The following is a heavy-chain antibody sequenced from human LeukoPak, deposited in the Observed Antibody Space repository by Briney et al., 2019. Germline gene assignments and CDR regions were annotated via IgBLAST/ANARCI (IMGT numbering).Heavy chain of an antibody. CDR2: INPSGGST. CDR3: ARDLGPSQYYYDSSGYYAFDI. CDR1: GYTFTSYY. Sequence: GASVKVSCKASGYTFTSYYMHWVRQAPGQGLEWMGIINPSGGSTSYAQKFQGRVTMTRDTSTSTVYMELSSLRSEDTAVYYCARDLGPSQYYYDSSGYYAFDIWGQGTMVTVSP. J-gene: IGHJ3*02. V-gene: IGHV1-46*01. D-gene: IGHD3-22*01.